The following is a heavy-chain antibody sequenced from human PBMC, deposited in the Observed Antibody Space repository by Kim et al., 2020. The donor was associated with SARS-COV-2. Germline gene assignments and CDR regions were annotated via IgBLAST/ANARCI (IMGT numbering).Heavy chain of an antibody. V-gene: IGHV3-30-3*01. CDR1: GFRFTSYT. CDR3: VAEDYNYVFEI. D-gene: IGHD4-4*01. J-gene: IGHJ3*02. CDR2: VSYDETNR. Sequence: VGSLRLSCAASGFRFTSYTMHWVRQAPGKALEWVALVSYDETNRDYAGSVKGRFTVSRDNSKNTLFLHMNSLRPDDTSTYYCVAEDYNYVFEIWGQGTMVSVSS.